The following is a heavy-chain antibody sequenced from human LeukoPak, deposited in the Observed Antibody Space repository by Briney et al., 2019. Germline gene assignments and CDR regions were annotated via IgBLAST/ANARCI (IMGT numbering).Heavy chain of an antibody. CDR1: GFTFSSYG. D-gene: IGHD3-22*01. Sequence: GGSLRLSCAASGFTFSSYGMHWVRQAPGKGLEWVAVISYDGSNKYYADSVKGRFTISRDNPKNTLYLQMNNLRAEDTAVYFCAKRGVVIRVILVGFHKEAYYFDSWGQGALVTVSS. J-gene: IGHJ4*02. CDR2: ISYDGSNK. V-gene: IGHV3-30*18. CDR3: AKRGVVIRVILVGFHKEAYYFDS.